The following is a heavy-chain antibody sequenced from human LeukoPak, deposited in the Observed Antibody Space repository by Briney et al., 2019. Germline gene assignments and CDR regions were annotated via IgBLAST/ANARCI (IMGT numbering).Heavy chain of an antibody. CDR3: ARLAYVWGSYRSLNPSADY. CDR2: IIPIFGTA. V-gene: IGHV1-69*13. J-gene: IGHJ4*02. D-gene: IGHD3-16*02. Sequence: GASVKVSCKASGGTFSSYAISWVRQAPGQGLEWMGGIIPIFGTANYAQKFQGRVTVTADESTSTAYMELSSLRSEDTAVYYCARLAYVWGSYRSLNPSADYWGQGTLVTVSS. CDR1: GGTFSSYA.